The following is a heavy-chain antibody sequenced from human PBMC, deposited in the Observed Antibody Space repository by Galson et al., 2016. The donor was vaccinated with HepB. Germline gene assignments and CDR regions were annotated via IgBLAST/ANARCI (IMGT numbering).Heavy chain of an antibody. CDR1: GLTFTGYA. D-gene: IGHD3-16*01. J-gene: IGHJ4*02. Sequence: SLRLSCAASGLTFTGYAIHWVRQAPGKGLEWVAVISYDGSNKYYADSVKGRFTISRDDSKNTLYLQMDSLRPEDTAVYYCARVGFGRSYGQGFDYWGQGTLVTVPS. V-gene: IGHV3-30*04. CDR3: ARVGFGRSYGQGFDY. CDR2: ISYDGSNK.